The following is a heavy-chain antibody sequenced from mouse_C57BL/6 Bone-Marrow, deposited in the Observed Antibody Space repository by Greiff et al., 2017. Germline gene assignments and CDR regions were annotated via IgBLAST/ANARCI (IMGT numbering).Heavy chain of an antibody. CDR1: GFTFSDYG. CDR3: ARGPVVATDGWYFDV. V-gene: IGHV5-17*01. CDR2: ISSGSSTI. Sequence: EVKLVESGGGLVKPGGSLKLSCAASGFTFSDYGMHWVRQAPEKGLEWVAYISSGSSTIYYADTVKGRFTISRDNAKNTLFLQMTSLRSEDTAMYYCARGPVVATDGWYFDVWGTGTTVTVSS. D-gene: IGHD1-1*01. J-gene: IGHJ1*03.